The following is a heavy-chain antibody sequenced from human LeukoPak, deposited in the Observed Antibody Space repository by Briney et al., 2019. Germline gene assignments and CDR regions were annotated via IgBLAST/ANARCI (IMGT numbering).Heavy chain of an antibody. D-gene: IGHD2-21*01. J-gene: IGHJ6*02. V-gene: IGHV1-18*01. CDR2: ISTYNGNT. Sequence: ASVKVSCKASGYTFINYDISWVRQAPGHGLEWMGWISTYNGNTNYALELQGRVTMTTDRSTSTAYMEMRSLRSDDTAVYYCARDGGPPRTFRYNGLDVWGQGTTVTVSS. CDR3: ARDGGPPRTFRYNGLDV. CDR1: GYTFINYD.